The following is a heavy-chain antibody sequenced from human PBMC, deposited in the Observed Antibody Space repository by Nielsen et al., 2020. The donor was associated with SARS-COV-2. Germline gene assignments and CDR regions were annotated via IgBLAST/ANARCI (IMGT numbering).Heavy chain of an antibody. CDR1: GFTFSSYD. D-gene: IGHD1-20*01. V-gene: IGHV3-13*04. CDR2: IGTAGDT. CDR3: ARGSITGGFDP. Sequence: GESLKISCAASGFTFSSYDMHWVRQATGKGLEWVSAIGTAGDTYYPGSVKGRSTISRENAKNSLYLQMNSLRAGDTAVYYCARGSITGGFDPWGQGTLVTVSS. J-gene: IGHJ5*02.